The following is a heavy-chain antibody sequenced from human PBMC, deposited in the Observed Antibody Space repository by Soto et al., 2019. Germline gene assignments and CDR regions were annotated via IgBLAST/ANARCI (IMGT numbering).Heavy chain of an antibody. D-gene: IGHD3-10*01. Sequence: GGSLRLSCAASGFTFSSYAMSWVRQAPGKGLEWVSSISGGGGSTYYADYAESVKGRFAISRDNSNNTLYLQMNSLRAEDTAVYYCAQGGSGSYRGLDYWGQGALVTVSS. J-gene: IGHJ4*01. CDR1: GFTFSSYA. V-gene: IGHV3-23*01. CDR2: ISGGGGST. CDR3: AQGGSGSYRGLDY.